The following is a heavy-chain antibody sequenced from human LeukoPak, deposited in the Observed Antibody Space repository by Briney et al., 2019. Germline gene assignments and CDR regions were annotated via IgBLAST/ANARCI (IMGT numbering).Heavy chain of an antibody. Sequence: GSLRLSCAASGFPFTNAWMTWVRQAPGKGLEWVGRIKSKGDGETTDYAPFVKGRFSMSRDDSRATMYLQLYSLEAEDTAVYYCTTDLGATMIRGVIVSWGQGALVTVSS. CDR3: TTDLGATMIRGVIVS. J-gene: IGHJ4*02. V-gene: IGHV3-15*05. D-gene: IGHD3-10*01. CDR2: IKSKGDGETT. CDR1: GFPFTNAW.